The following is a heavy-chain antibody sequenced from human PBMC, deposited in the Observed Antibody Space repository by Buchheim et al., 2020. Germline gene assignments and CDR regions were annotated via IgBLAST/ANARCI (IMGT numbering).Heavy chain of an antibody. J-gene: IGHJ5*02. CDR1: GGPISSSSYY. V-gene: IGHV4-39*01. CDR3: ARHGVPAYCGGDCSPRAWFDP. Sequence: QLQLQESGPGLVKPSETLSPTCTVSGGPISSSSYYWGWIRQPPGKGLEWIGSTYYSGGTYYNPSLKSRVTISLDPSKTQFSLKLSSVTAADTAVYYCARHGVPAYCGGDCSPRAWFDPWGQGTL. D-gene: IGHD2-21*02. CDR2: TYYSGGT.